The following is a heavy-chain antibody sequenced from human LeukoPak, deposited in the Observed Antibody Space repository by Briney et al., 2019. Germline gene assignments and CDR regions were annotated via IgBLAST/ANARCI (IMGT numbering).Heavy chain of an antibody. CDR2: IYYSGST. V-gene: IGHV4-39*01. CDR1: GGSISSSSYY. CDR3: ARQPPDSSGGYYFDY. D-gene: IGHD3-22*01. J-gene: IGHJ4*02. Sequence: SETLSLTCTVSGGSISSSSYYWGWIRQPPGKGLEWIGSIYYSGSTYYNPSLKSRVTISVDTSKNQFSLKLSSVTAADTAVYYCARQPPDSSGGYYFDYWGQGTLVTVSS.